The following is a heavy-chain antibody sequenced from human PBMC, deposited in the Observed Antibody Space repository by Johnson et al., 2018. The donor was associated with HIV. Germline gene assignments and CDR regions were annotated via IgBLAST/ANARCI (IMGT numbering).Heavy chain of an antibody. Sequence: VQLVESGGGLVQPGGSLRLSCAASGFTFSSYDMHWVRQATGKGLEWVSAIGTAGDTYYPGSVKGRFTIPRENAKNALYLQMNSRRAGDTAVYYCARGKGAAAAEAFDIWGQGTMVTVSS. V-gene: IGHV3-13*01. J-gene: IGHJ3*02. CDR1: GFTFSSYD. CDR2: IGTAGDT. D-gene: IGHD6-13*01. CDR3: ARGKGAAAAEAFDI.